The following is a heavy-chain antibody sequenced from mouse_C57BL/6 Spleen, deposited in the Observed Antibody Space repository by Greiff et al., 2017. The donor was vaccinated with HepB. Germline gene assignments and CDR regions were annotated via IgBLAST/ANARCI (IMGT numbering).Heavy chain of an antibody. Sequence: QVQLQQSGPELVKPGASVKISCKASGYSFTSYYIHWVKQRPGQGLEWIGWIYPGSGNTKYNEKFKGKATLTADTSSSTAYMQLSSLTSEDSAVYYCAREVYGSSYLFAYWGQGTLVTVSA. J-gene: IGHJ3*01. CDR3: AREVYGSSYLFAY. CDR1: GYSFTSYY. D-gene: IGHD1-1*01. CDR2: IYPGSGNT. V-gene: IGHV1-66*01.